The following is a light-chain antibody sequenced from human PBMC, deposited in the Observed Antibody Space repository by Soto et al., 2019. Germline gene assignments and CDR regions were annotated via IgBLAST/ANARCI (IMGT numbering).Light chain of an antibody. Sequence: IVMTQSPATLSVSPGERATLSCRASQSVSGNLAWYQQIPGQAPRLLIYGASTRATGIPARFSGSGSGTEFTLTISSLQSEDFAVYSCQQYNNWPPITFGQGTRLESK. J-gene: IGKJ5*01. CDR3: QQYNNWPPIT. V-gene: IGKV3-15*01. CDR2: GAS. CDR1: QSVSGN.